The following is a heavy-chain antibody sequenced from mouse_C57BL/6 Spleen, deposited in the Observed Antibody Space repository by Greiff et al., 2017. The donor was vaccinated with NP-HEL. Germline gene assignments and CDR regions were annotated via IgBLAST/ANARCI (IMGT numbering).Heavy chain of an antibody. CDR2: ISYDGSN. J-gene: IGHJ2*01. V-gene: IGHV3-6*01. CDR1: GYSITSGYY. CDR3: ARDGNYGSSFFDY. D-gene: IGHD1-1*01. Sequence: VQLKQSGPGLVKPSQSLSLTCSVTGYSITSGYYWNWIRQFPGNKLEWMGYISYDGSNNYNPSLKNRISITRDTSKNQFFLKLNSVTTEDTATYYCARDGNYGSSFFDYWGQGTTLTVSS.